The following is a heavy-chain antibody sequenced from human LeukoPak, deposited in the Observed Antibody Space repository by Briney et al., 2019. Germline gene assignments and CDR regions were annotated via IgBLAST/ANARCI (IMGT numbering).Heavy chain of an antibody. CDR1: GYSFSNYG. J-gene: IGHJ4*02. V-gene: IGHV1-18*01. Sequence: GASVKVSCKTSGYSFSNYGISWVRQAPGQGLEWMGRIGRVTSNSGDVTYAPKFQDRVTMTTDTSTTTAYMELRSLRFDDTAVYFCARYNSLIRGVTTSDYWGQGTLVTVSS. D-gene: IGHD3-10*01. CDR2: IGRVTSNSGDV. CDR3: ARYNSLIRGVTTSDY.